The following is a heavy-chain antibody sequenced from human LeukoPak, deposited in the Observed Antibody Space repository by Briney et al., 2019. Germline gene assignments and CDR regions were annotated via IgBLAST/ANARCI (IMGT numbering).Heavy chain of an antibody. CDR1: GFTVSSNY. V-gene: IGHV3-66*01. J-gene: IGHJ4*02. D-gene: IGHD3-10*01. CDR3: ARKPIFASGRHWYYFDS. Sequence: GGSLRLSCAASGFTVSSNYMSWVRQAPGKGLEWVSVLYSGGSTYYADSVKGRFTISRDNSKNTLYLQMNSLRAEDTAVYYCARKPIFASGRHWYYFDSWGQGTLVTVSS. CDR2: LYSGGST.